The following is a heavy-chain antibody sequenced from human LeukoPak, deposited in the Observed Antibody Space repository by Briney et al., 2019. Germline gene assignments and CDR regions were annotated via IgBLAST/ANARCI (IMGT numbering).Heavy chain of an antibody. Sequence: GGSLRLSCAASGITFSSYGMSWVRQAPGKGLEWVSSISSTGGTTYYADSVKGRFTISRDNSKNTVFLQMNSLRAEDTAVYYCAKQPDYYYYMDVWGKGTTVTVSS. CDR2: ISSTGGTT. CDR1: GITFSSYG. CDR3: AKQPDYYYYMDV. J-gene: IGHJ6*03. V-gene: IGHV3-23*01.